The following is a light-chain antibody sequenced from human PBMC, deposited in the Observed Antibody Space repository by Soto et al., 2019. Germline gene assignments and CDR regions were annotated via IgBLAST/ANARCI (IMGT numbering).Light chain of an antibody. Sequence: DIQMTQSPSTLSASVGDRVTITCRASQSINNWLAWYQQKPGKAPKLLIYEASGILSGVASRFSGSGSGTEFTLTISSLQPDDFATYYCQQYDSYSSTFGQGTKLEIK. CDR1: QSINNW. CDR3: QQYDSYSST. V-gene: IGKV1-5*03. J-gene: IGKJ2*01. CDR2: EAS.